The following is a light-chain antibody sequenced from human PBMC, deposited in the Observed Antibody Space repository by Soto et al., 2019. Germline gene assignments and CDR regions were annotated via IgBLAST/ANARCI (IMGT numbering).Light chain of an antibody. Sequence: QSALTQPASVSGSPGQSITISCTGTSSDIGSYNLVSWYQQHPGKAPKLMIYEGTKRPSGVSNRFSGSKSGNTASLTISGLQAEDEADYYCCAYAGSNTLYVFGTGTKLNVL. J-gene: IGLJ1*01. V-gene: IGLV2-23*01. CDR3: CAYAGSNTLYV. CDR1: SSDIGSYNL. CDR2: EGT.